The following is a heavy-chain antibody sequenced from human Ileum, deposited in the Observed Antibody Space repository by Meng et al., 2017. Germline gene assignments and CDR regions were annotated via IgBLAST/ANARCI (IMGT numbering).Heavy chain of an antibody. J-gene: IGHJ4*02. Sequence: QVQLQEAGPGLWRPAETLSLICTVSGGSVSSDGFQWGWVRQPPGKGLEWIGYASTNYNPSLKSRVTISLDTSKNQFSLELSSVTAADTAVYYCARDHWGSLDYWGQGILVTVSS. CDR3: ARDHWGSLDY. V-gene: IGHV4-61*08. D-gene: IGHD7-27*01. CDR1: GGSVSSDGFQ. CDR2: AST.